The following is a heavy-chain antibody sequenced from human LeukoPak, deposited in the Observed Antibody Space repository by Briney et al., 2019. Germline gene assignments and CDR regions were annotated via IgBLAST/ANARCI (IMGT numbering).Heavy chain of an antibody. CDR2: INPNSDGA. Sequence: ASVKVSCKASGYTFTGQYLRWVRQAPGQGLEWMGWINPNSDGANYAQKFQGRVTLTKDTSISTAYMELSRLRSDDTAVYYCATGSGTYSPDYWGQGTLVTVSS. V-gene: IGHV1-2*02. CDR1: GYTFTGQY. CDR3: ATGSGTYSPDY. J-gene: IGHJ4*02. D-gene: IGHD3-10*01.